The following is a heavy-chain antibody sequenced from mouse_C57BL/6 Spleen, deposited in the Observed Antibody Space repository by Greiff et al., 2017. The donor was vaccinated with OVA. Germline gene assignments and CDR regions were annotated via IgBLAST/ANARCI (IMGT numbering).Heavy chain of an antibody. V-gene: IGHV1-64*01. CDR1: GYTFTSYW. CDR3: ARSRDYYGSSRYFDV. D-gene: IGHD1-1*01. Sequence: VQLQQPGAELVKPGASVKLSCKASGYTFTSYWMHWVKQRPGQGLEWIGMIHPNSGSTNYNEKFKSKATLTVDKSSSTAYMQLSSLTSEDSAVYYCARSRDYYGSSRYFDVWGTGTTVTVSS. CDR2: IHPNSGST. J-gene: IGHJ1*03.